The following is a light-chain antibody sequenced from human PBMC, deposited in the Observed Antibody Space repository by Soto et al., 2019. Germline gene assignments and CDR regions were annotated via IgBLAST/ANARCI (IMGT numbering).Light chain of an antibody. CDR3: QQFAGSPWT. Sequence: IVLTQSPATLSLSPGERASLSCRASQSVSTYLAWYQQKPGQAPRLLIYDASNRATGVPVRFSGSGSGTDFTLTISRLETEDFAVYYCQQFAGSPWTFGQGTKVDIK. V-gene: IGKV3-11*01. CDR1: QSVSTY. J-gene: IGKJ1*01. CDR2: DAS.